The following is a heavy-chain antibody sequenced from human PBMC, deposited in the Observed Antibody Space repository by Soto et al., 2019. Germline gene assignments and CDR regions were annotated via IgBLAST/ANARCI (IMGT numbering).Heavy chain of an antibody. V-gene: IGHV3-74*03. D-gene: IGHD2-21*01. CDR1: GLTFRSYW. CDR3: VRDMQLWRLGS. J-gene: IGHJ5*02. CDR2: INTDGSVA. Sequence: EVQLVESGGGLVQPGESLRLSCAASGLTFRSYWMHWVRQAPGKGLVWVSRINTDGSVAMYVDSVKGRFTISRDNAKNALYLHMNSRRAEDTAVYYCVRDMQLWRLGSWGQGTLVTVSS.